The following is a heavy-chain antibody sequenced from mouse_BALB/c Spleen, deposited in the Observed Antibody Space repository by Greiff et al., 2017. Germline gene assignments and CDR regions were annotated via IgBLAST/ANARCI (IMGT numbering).Heavy chain of an antibody. D-gene: IGHD3-2*02. CDR2: IRNKANGYTT. Sequence: DVMLVESGGGLVQPGGSLRLSCATSGFTFTDYYMSWVRQPPGKALEWLGFIRNKANGYTTEYSASVKGRFTISRDNSQSILYLQMNTLRAEDSATYYCARDIGYEGFAYWGQGTLVTVSA. V-gene: IGHV7-3*02. J-gene: IGHJ3*01. CDR1: GFTFTDYY. CDR3: ARDIGYEGFAY.